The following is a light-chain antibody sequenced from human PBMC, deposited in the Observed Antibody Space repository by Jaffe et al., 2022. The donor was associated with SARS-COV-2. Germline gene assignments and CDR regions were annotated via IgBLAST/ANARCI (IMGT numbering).Light chain of an antibody. CDR2: STN. CDR3: VLYMGGGISV. J-gene: IGLJ1*01. V-gene: IGLV8-61*01. Sequence: QTVVTQEPSFSVSPGGTVTLTCGLSSGSVSTNYYPSWYQQTPGQAPRTLIYSTNTRSSGVPDRFSGSILGNRSALTITGAQADDESDYYCVLYMGGGISVFGTGTKVTVL. CDR1: SGSVSTNYY.